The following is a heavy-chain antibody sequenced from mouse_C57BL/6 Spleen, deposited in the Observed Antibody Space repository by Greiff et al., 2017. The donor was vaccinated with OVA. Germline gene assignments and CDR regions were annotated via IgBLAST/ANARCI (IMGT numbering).Heavy chain of an antibody. D-gene: IGHD2-4*01. CDR1: GYTFTSYW. CDR3: ARSYDSYWYFDV. Sequence: QVQLQQPGAELVKPGASVKLSCKASGYTFTSYWMQWVKQRPGQGLECIGEIDPSDSYTNYNQKFKGKATLTVDTSSSTAYMQLSSLTSEDSAVYYCARSYDSYWYFDVWGTGTTVTVSS. CDR2: IDPSDSYT. J-gene: IGHJ1*03. V-gene: IGHV1-50*01.